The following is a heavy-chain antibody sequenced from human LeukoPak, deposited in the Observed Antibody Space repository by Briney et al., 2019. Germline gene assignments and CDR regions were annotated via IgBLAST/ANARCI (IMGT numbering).Heavy chain of an antibody. J-gene: IGHJ5*02. CDR1: GYTFTSYY. V-gene: IGHV1-46*01. D-gene: IGHD3-3*01. Sequence: ASVKVSCKASGYTFTSYYMHWVRQAPGQGLEWMGIINPSGGSTSCAQKFQGRVTMTRDTSTSTVYMELSSLRSEDTAVYYCARDLGVVTPRFDPWGQGTLVIVSS. CDR2: INPSGGST. CDR3: ARDLGVVTPRFDP.